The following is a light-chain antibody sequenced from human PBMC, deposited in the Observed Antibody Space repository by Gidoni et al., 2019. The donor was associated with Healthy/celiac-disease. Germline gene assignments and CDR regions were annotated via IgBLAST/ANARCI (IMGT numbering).Light chain of an antibody. J-gene: IGKJ4*01. CDR3: QHYDNLPHT. CDR1: QDISNY. Sequence: DIQMTQSPSSLSASVGDRVTITCQASQDISNYLDWYQQKPVKAPKLLIYDASNLATGVPSRFSGSGSGTDFTFTISSLHPEDIATYYCQHYDNLPHTFGGGTKVEIK. V-gene: IGKV1-33*01. CDR2: DAS.